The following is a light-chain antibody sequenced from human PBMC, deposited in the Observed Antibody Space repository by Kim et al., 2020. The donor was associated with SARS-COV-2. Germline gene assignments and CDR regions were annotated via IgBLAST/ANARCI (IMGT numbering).Light chain of an antibody. CDR1: QPISTC. V-gene: IGKV1-5*01. J-gene: IGKJ2*01. CDR3: KLYQSSPYI. CDR2: AAS. Sequence: DIQMTQSPSTLSAYVGDRVTITCRASQPISTCLAWYQQKPGKAPKLLFSAASSLESGVPSRFSGSGSGTDFTLTISSLQPDDFAIYYCKLYQSSPYICGQETELE.